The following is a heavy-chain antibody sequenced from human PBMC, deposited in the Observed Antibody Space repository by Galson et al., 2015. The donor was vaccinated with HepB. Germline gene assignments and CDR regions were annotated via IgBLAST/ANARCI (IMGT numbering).Heavy chain of an antibody. Sequence: SLRLSCATSGFTFSRYTMHWVRQAPGKGLEWVAVITHDGSITHHAGSVKGRLTISRDNSKNTLYLQMNSLRTEDTAVFYCARSEPRTWHKFDYWGQGTLVTVSS. D-gene: IGHD1-14*01. CDR1: GFTFSRYT. CDR3: ARSEPRTWHKFDY. V-gene: IGHV3-30*04. J-gene: IGHJ4*02. CDR2: ITHDGSIT.